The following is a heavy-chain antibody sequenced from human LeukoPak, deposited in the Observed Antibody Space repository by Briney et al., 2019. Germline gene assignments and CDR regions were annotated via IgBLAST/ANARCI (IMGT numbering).Heavy chain of an antibody. J-gene: IGHJ6*02. CDR3: ARGGYYGSGSYYPWRYYYYGMDV. CDR1: GGSFSGYY. D-gene: IGHD3-10*01. V-gene: IGHV4-34*01. Sequence: SETLSLTCAVYGGSFSGYYWSWIRQPPGKGLEWIGEINHSGSTNYNPSLKSRVTISVDTSKNQFSLKLSSVTAADTAVYYCARGGYYGSGSYYPWRYYYYGMDVWGQGTTDTVSS. CDR2: INHSGST.